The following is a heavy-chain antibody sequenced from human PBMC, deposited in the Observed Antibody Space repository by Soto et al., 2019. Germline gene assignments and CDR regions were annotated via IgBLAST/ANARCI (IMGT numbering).Heavy chain of an antibody. D-gene: IGHD1-26*01. CDR1: GITFRTYA. V-gene: IGHV3-30-3*01. CDR3: ASANGWEPQSFWGY. Sequence: QVQLVESGGGVVQPGRSLRLSCVVSGITFRTYAMHWVRQAPGKGLEWVAVTSDDGTEKYYADSVRGRFTISRDNSKNTLYLQMNNLRAEDTAVYFCASANGWEPQSFWGYWGRGTLVTVSS. J-gene: IGHJ4*02. CDR2: TSDDGTEK.